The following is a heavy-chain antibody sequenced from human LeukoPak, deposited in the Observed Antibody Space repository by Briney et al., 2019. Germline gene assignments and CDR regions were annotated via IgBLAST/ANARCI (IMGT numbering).Heavy chain of an antibody. CDR2: ISSSSSYI. J-gene: IGHJ4*02. CDR1: GFTFSSYS. V-gene: IGHV3-21*01. Sequence: GGSLRLSXAASGFTFSSYSMNWVRQAPGKGLEWVSSISSSSSYIYYADSVKGRFTISRDNAKNSLYLQMNSLRAEDTAVYYCARAVAGGRFDYWGQGTLVTVSS. CDR3: ARAVAGGRFDY. D-gene: IGHD6-19*01.